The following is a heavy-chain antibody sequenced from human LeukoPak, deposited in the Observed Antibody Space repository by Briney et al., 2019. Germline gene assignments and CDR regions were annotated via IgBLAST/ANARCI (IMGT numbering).Heavy chain of an antibody. Sequence: PGGSLRLSCAASGFTFSDYAMSWVRQAPGKGLEWVAVISYDGSNKYYADSVKGRFTISRDNSKNTLYLQMNSLRAEDTAVYYCARGGEWIQLWFNYWGQGTLVTVSS. CDR3: ARGGEWIQLWFNY. V-gene: IGHV3-30-3*01. D-gene: IGHD5-18*01. CDR2: ISYDGSNK. CDR1: GFTFSDYA. J-gene: IGHJ4*02.